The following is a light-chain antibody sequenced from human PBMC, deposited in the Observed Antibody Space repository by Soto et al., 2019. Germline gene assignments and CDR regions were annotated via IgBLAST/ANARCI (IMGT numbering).Light chain of an antibody. Sequence: DIQLTQSPSFLSASVGDRVTISCRASQGMNTYVAWYQQKPGKAPKLLIYAASSLQSGVPSRFSGSGSETDFTLTISSLQPEDFATYSCQQSYSTTWTFGQGTKVEIK. CDR1: QGMNTY. CDR3: QQSYSTTWT. V-gene: IGKV1-39*01. J-gene: IGKJ1*01. CDR2: AAS.